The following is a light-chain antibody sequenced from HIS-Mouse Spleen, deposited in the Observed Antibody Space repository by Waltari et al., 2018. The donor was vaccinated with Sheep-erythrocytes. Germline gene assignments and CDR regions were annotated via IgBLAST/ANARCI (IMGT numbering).Light chain of an antibody. J-gene: IGLJ2*01. CDR3: QAWDSSTGV. V-gene: IGLV3-1*01. CDR1: KLGDKY. Sequence: SYELTQPPSVSVSPRQTASIPCPGDKLGDKYACWYQQKPGQSPVLVIYQDSKRPSGIPERFSGSNSGNTATLTISGTQAMDEADYYCQAWDSSTGVFGGGTKLTVL. CDR2: QDS.